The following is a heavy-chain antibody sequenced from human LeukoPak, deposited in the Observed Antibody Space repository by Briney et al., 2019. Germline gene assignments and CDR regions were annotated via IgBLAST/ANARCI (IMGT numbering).Heavy chain of an antibody. CDR3: AKVRTSFSGSYDY. J-gene: IGHJ4*02. V-gene: IGHV3-23*01. Sequence: PGGSLRLSCAASGFTFSSYAMSWVRQAPGKGLEWVSAISGSGGSTYYADSVKGRSTISRDNSKNTLYLQMNSLRAEDTAVYYCAKVRTSFSGSYDYWGQGTLVTVSS. D-gene: IGHD1-26*01. CDR2: ISGSGGST. CDR1: GFTFSSYA.